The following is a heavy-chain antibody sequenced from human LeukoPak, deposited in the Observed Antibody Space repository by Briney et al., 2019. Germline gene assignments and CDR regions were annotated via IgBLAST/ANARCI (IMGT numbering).Heavy chain of an antibody. Sequence: PSETLSLTCTVSGGSISSYYWSWIRQPPGKGLEWIGYIYYSGSTNYNPSLTSRVTISVDTSKNQFSLKLSSVTAADTAVYYCARVVQQLEMNWFDPWGQGTLVTVSS. J-gene: IGHJ5*02. CDR1: GGSISSYY. D-gene: IGHD5-24*01. CDR3: ARVVQQLEMNWFDP. CDR2: IYYSGST. V-gene: IGHV4-59*01.